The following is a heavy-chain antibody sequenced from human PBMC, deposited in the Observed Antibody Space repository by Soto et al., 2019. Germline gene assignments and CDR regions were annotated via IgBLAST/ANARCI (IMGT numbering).Heavy chain of an antibody. V-gene: IGHV1-18*01. CDR3: ARDEFLYLTKVTTQSGY. Sequence: ASVKVSCKASGYTFTSYGISWVRQAPGQGLEWMGWISAYNGNTNYAQKLQGRVTMTTDTSTSTAYMELRSLRSDDTAVYYCARDEFLYLTKVTTQSGYWGQGILVSVS. CDR2: ISAYNGNT. D-gene: IGHD4-17*01. CDR1: GYTFTSYG. J-gene: IGHJ4*02.